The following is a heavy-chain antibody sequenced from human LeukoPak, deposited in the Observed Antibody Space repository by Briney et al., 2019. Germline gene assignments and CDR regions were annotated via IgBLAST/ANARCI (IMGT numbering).Heavy chain of an antibody. CDR3: VRDRELNY. J-gene: IGHJ4*02. CDR1: GGSVSSYY. V-gene: IGHV4-59*02. CDR2: IYYSGRI. Sequence: SETLSLTCTVSGGSVSSYYWSWIRQPPGKGLEWIGYIYYSGRINYNPSLKSRVTISVDTSKNQFSLRLTSVTAADTAVYYCVRDRELNYWGQGTLVTVSS. D-gene: IGHD3-10*01.